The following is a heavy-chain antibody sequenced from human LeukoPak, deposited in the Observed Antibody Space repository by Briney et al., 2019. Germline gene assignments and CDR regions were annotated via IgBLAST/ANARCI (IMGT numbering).Heavy chain of an antibody. J-gene: IGHJ4*02. Sequence: SETLSLTCTVSGGSISSYYWSWIRQPPGKGLEWIGYIYYSGSTNYNPSLKSRVTISVDTSKNQFSLKLSSVTAADTAVYYCARTVLEQRLVPHHYFDYWGQGTLVTVSS. D-gene: IGHD6-13*01. V-gene: IGHV4-59*08. CDR1: GGSISSYY. CDR2: IYYSGST. CDR3: ARTVLEQRLVPHHYFDY.